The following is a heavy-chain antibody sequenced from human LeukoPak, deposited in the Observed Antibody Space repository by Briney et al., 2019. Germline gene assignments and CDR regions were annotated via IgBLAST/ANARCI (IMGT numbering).Heavy chain of an antibody. CDR1: GYSFTSYW. D-gene: IGHD1-26*01. V-gene: IGHV5-51*01. J-gene: IGHJ5*02. Sequence: GESLKISCKGSGYSFTSYWIGWVRQMPGKGLEWMGIIYPGDSDARYSPSFQGQVTISADKSISTAYLQWSSLKASDTSMYYCARVGRGNLDWFDPWGQGTLVTVSS. CDR3: ARVGRGNLDWFDP. CDR2: IYPGDSDA.